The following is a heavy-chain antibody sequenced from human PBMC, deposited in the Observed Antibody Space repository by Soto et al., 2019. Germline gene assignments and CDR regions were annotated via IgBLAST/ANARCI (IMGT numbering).Heavy chain of an antibody. CDR2: IKSDGSAT. D-gene: IGHD4-17*01. V-gene: IGHV3-74*01. CDR1: GFTFSGDW. J-gene: IGHJ4*02. CDR3: ARAAQFNYGGNSAFDF. Sequence: EVQLVESGGGLVQPGGSLRLSCAASGFTFSGDWMHWVRQAPGKGLVWVSHIKSDGSATSYADSVKGRFTISRDNPRNTLYLQMNSLRAENTAVYYCARAAQFNYGGNSAFDFWGQGTLVTVSS.